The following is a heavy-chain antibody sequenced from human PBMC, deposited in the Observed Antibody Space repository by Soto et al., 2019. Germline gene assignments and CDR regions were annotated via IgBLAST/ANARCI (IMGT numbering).Heavy chain of an antibody. CDR3: ARQEWDSSGYTVGYFDY. Sequence: PSETLSLTCTVAGGSISSYYWSWIRQPPGKGLEWIGYIYYSGSTNYNPSLKSRVTISVDTSKNQFSLKLSSVTAADTAVYYCARQEWDSSGYTVGYFDYWGQGTLVTVSS. CDR1: GGSISSYY. J-gene: IGHJ4*02. CDR2: IYYSGST. D-gene: IGHD3-22*01. V-gene: IGHV4-59*08.